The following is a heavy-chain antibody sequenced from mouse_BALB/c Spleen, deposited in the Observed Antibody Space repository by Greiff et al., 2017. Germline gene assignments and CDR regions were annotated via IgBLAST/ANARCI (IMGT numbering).Heavy chain of an antibody. D-gene: IGHD2-4*01. V-gene: IGHV1S137*01. J-gene: IGHJ4*01. CDR1: GYTFTDYA. CDR2: ISTYYGDA. Sequence: VQLVESGAELVRPGVSVKISCKGSGYTFTDYAMHWVKQSHAKSLEWIGVISTYYGDASYNQKFKGKATMTVDKSSSTAYMELARLTSEDSAIYYCARDYDGGDYAMDYWGQGTSVTVSS. CDR3: ARDYDGGDYAMDY.